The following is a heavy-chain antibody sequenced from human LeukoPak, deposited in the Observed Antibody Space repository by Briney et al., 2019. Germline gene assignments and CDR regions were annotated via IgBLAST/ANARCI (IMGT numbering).Heavy chain of an antibody. Sequence: SVKVSCKASGFTFTSSAMQWVRQARGQRLEWIGWIVVGSGNTNYAQKFQERVTMTRDTSISTAYMELSRLRSDDTAVYYCAKQYYYDSSGYYYWGQGTLVTVSS. CDR3: AKQYYYDSSGYYY. CDR2: IVVGSGNT. J-gene: IGHJ4*02. D-gene: IGHD3-22*01. V-gene: IGHV1-58*02. CDR1: GFTFTSSA.